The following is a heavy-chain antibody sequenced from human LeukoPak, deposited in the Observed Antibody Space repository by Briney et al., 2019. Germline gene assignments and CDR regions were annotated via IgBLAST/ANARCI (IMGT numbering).Heavy chain of an antibody. Sequence: GGSLRLSCAASGFTFSNAWMSWVRQAPGKGLEWVGRIKGKTDGGTTDYAAPVKGRFTISRDDSKNTLYLQMNSLKTEDTAVYYCTTRTLSIAVAGMDYFDYWGRGTLVTVSS. D-gene: IGHD6-19*01. J-gene: IGHJ4*02. V-gene: IGHV3-15*01. CDR3: TTRTLSIAVAGMDYFDY. CDR1: GFTFSNAW. CDR2: IKGKTDGGTT.